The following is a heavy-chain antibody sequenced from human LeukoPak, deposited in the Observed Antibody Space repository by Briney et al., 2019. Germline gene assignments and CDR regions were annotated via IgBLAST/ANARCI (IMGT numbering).Heavy chain of an antibody. Sequence: GGSLRLSCAASGFTFSSYSMTWVRQAPGKGLEWVSYISSSSSTIYYADSVKGRFTISRDNAKNSLYLQMNSLRAEDTAVYYCASFPQLLDYWGQGTLVTVSS. CDR3: ASFPQLLDY. CDR1: GFTFSSYS. CDR2: ISSSSSTI. J-gene: IGHJ4*02. D-gene: IGHD3-10*01. V-gene: IGHV3-48*01.